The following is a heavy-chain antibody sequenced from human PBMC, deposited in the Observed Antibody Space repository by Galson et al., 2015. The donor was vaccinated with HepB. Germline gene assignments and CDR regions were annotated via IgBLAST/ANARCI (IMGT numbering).Heavy chain of an antibody. CDR2: IDPSDSYT. V-gene: IGHV5-10-1*01. D-gene: IGHD1-26*01. Sequence: QSGAEVKKPGESLRISCKGSGYSFTSYWISWVRQMPGKGLEWMGRIDPSDSYTNYSPSFQGHVTISADKSISTAYLQWSSLKASDTAMYYCATQGYSGSYYEAFDIWGQGTMVTVSS. J-gene: IGHJ3*02. CDR1: GYSFTSYW. CDR3: ATQGYSGSYYEAFDI.